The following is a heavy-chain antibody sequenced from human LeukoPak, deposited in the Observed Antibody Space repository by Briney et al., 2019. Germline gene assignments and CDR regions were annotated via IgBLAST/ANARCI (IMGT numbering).Heavy chain of an antibody. CDR1: GFSLSGHW. J-gene: IGHJ4*02. D-gene: IGHD1-26*01. V-gene: IGHV3-7*05. CDR2: IKADGGEK. CDR3: AYRNNFEY. Sequence: PGGTLRLSCATSGFSLSGHWMNWVRQPPGKGLEWVDNIKADGGEKYYVDCVRGRFTISRDDAKRTVDLQMDNMRAEDTAIYYCAYRNNFEYWGQGALVTVSS.